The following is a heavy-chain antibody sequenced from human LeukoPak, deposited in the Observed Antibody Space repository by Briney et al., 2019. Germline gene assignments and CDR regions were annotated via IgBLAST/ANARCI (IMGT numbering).Heavy chain of an antibody. J-gene: IGHJ4*02. V-gene: IGHV3-64*01. CDR2: IPSNGDAT. CDR3: ARGAGVYCGGDCDPLDY. D-gene: IGHD2-21*02. CDR1: GFAHRSYA. Sequence: GGSLRLSRAASGFAHRSYAMHGVRQAPGKGLEYVSAIPSNGDATYYTNSVNGKFTVSRDNSKSTLYLQMGSLRPEDMAVYYCARGAGVYCGGDCDPLDYWGQGTLVTVSS.